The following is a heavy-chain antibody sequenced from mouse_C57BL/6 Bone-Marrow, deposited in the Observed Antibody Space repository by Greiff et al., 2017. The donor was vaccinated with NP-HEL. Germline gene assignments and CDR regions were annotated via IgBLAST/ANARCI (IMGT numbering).Heavy chain of an antibody. Sequence: VQLQQSDAELVKPGASVKISCKVSGYTFTDHTIHWMKQRPEQGLEWIGYIYPRDGSTKYNEKFKGKATLTAAKSSSTAYMQLNSLTSEDSAVYFCARWYYGSHWYFDVWGTGTTVTVSS. CDR2: IYPRDGST. CDR3: ARWYYGSHWYFDV. CDR1: GYTFTDHT. V-gene: IGHV1-78*01. D-gene: IGHD1-1*01. J-gene: IGHJ1*03.